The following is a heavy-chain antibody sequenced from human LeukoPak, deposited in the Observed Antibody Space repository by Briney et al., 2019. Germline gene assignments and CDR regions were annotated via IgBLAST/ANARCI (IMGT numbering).Heavy chain of an antibody. CDR1: GYSFTSYW. V-gene: IGHV5-51*01. CDR2: IYPGDSDT. D-gene: IGHD3-22*01. J-gene: IGHJ3*02. Sequence: GESLKISCKGSGYSFTSYWIGWVRQMPGKGLEWMGIIYPGDSDTRYSPSFRGQVTISADKSISTAYLQWSSLKASDTAMYYCASSPLTYYYDSSGSVDAFDIWGQGTMVTVSS. CDR3: ASSPLTYYYDSSGSVDAFDI.